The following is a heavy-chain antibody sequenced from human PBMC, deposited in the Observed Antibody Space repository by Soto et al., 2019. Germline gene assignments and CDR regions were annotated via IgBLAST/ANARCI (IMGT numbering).Heavy chain of an antibody. CDR2: ISGSGGST. CDR1: GFTFSSYA. CDR3: AKDRDRAVAGTFFIHTFDY. Sequence: LRLSCAASGFTFSSYAMSWVRQAPGKGLEWVSAISGSGGSTYYADSVKGQFTISRDNSKNTLYLQMNSLRAEDTAVYYCAKDRDRAVAGTFFIHTFDYWGQGTLVTVSS. J-gene: IGHJ4*02. D-gene: IGHD6-19*01. V-gene: IGHV3-23*01.